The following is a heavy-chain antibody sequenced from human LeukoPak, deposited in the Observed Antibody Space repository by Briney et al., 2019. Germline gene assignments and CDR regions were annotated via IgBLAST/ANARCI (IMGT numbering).Heavy chain of an antibody. J-gene: IGHJ4*02. CDR1: GYDFTTHG. V-gene: IGHV1-18*01. CDR2: ISTYNGNT. D-gene: IGHD1-7*01. CDR3: ARRNYGKLHFDY. Sequence: ASVKVSCKTSGYDFTTHGIGWVRQAPGQGLEWVGWISTYNGNTNYAQKLQGRVTLTTDTSTSTAYMELRNLRSDDTATYFCARRNYGKLHFDYRGQGTLVTVSS.